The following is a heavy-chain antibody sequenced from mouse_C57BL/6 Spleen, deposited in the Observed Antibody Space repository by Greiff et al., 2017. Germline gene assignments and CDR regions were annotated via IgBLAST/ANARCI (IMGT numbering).Heavy chain of an antibody. J-gene: IGHJ2*01. CDR3: ARGQLLPFDY. CDR1: GFTFSSYA. V-gene: IGHV5-4*03. Sequence: EVKLMESGGGLVKPGGSLKLSCAASGFTFSSYAMSWVRQTPEKRLEWVATISDGGSYTYYPDNVKGRFTISRDNAKNNLYLQMSHLKSEDTAMYYSARGQLLPFDYWGQGTTRTVSS. CDR2: ISDGGSYT. D-gene: IGHD4-1*02.